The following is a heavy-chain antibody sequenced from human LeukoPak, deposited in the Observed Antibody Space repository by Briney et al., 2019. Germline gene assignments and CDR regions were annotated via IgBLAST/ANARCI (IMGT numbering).Heavy chain of an antibody. CDR1: GGTFRSYA. D-gene: IGHD6-19*01. V-gene: IGHV1-18*01. Sequence: ASVKVSCKASGGTFRSYAISWVRQAPGQGLEWMGWISAYNGNTNYAQKLQGRVTMTTDTSTSTAYMELRSLRSDDTAVYYCARQGWDEGTFDYWGQGTLVTVSS. J-gene: IGHJ4*02. CDR2: ISAYNGNT. CDR3: ARQGWDEGTFDY.